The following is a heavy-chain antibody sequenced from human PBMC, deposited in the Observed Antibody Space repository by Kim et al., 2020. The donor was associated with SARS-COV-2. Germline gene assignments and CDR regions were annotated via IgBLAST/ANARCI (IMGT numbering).Heavy chain of an antibody. J-gene: IGHJ6*02. Sequence: GSLRLSCAASGFTFSSYGMHWVRQAPGKGLEWVAVISYDGSNKYYADSVKGRFTISRDNSKNTLYLQMNSLRAEDTAVYYCARDGYDYYYYYGMDVWGQ. CDR2: ISYDGSNK. V-gene: IGHV3-33*05. CDR3: ARDGYDYYYYYGMDV. D-gene: IGHD5-12*01. CDR1: GFTFSSYG.